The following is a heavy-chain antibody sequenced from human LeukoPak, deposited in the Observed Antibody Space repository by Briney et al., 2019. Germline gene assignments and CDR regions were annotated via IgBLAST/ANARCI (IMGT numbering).Heavy chain of an antibody. CDR1: GFTFSTYA. CDR3: ARDVPYYYDSSGYYSPFDC. CDR2: ISGTGGRT. D-gene: IGHD3-22*01. Sequence: GGSLRLSCAASGFTFSTYAMSWVRQAPGKGLEWVSGISGTGGRTYYADSVKGRFTISRDNSKNTVDPLMNSLRAEDTAIYYCARDVPYYYDSSGYYSPFDCWGQGTLVTVSS. V-gene: IGHV3-23*01. J-gene: IGHJ4*02.